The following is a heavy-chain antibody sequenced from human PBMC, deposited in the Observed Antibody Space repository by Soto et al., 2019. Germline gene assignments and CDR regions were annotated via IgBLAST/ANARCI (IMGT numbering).Heavy chain of an antibody. D-gene: IGHD3-22*01. CDR3: ARGVDSRCYCLGQFDY. Sequence: QLQLQESGPGLVKPSETLSLTCTVSGGSISSSSYYWGWIRQPPGKGLEWIGSIYYSGSTYYNPSPKSRVTISVGPSKNQFPLKLSSVTAADAAVYYCARGVDSRCYCLGQFDYWGQGTLVTVSS. CDR1: GGSISSSSYY. V-gene: IGHV4-39*01. CDR2: IYYSGST. J-gene: IGHJ4*02.